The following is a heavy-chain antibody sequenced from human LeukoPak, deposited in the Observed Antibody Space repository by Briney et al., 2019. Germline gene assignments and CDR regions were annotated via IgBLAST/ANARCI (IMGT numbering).Heavy chain of an antibody. D-gene: IGHD6-19*01. Sequence: GGSLRLSCAASGFTFSNAWMSWVRQAPGKGLEWVGRIKRKSNSGTIDYAAPVKGRFTISRDDSKNTLYLQMNSLKTEDTAIYYCATGVAVAGLVPFDYWGQGTLVTVTS. CDR3: ATGVAVAGLVPFDY. J-gene: IGHJ4*02. V-gene: IGHV3-15*01. CDR2: IKRKSNSGTI. CDR1: GFTFSNAW.